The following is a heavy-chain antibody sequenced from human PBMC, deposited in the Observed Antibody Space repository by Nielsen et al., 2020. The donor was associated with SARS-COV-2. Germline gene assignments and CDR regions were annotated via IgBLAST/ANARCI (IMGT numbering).Heavy chain of an antibody. CDR3: ARVPLRFPFDS. CDR2: IYHSGRI. V-gene: IGHV4-4*02. J-gene: IGHJ4*02. CDR1: GGSISSSNW. Sequence: SETLSLTCAVSGGSISSSNWWSWVRQPPGKGLEWIGEIYHSGRINYNPSLKSRVAISMEKSKNQFSLKLSSVTAADTAVYYCARVPLRFPFDSWGQGTLVTVSS.